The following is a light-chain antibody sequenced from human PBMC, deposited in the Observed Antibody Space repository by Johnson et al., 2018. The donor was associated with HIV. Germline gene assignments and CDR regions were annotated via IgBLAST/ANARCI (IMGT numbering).Light chain of an antibody. V-gene: IGLV1-44*01. CDR1: SSNIGSNT. Sequence: QPVLTQPPSASGPPGQRVTISCSGSSSNIGSNTVNWYQQLPGTAPKLLIYRNNQRPSGVPDRFSGSKSGTSASLAISGLQAEDEADYYCATWDDTLNGRYVFGTGTKVTVL. J-gene: IGLJ1*01. CDR2: RNN. CDR3: ATWDDTLNGRYV.